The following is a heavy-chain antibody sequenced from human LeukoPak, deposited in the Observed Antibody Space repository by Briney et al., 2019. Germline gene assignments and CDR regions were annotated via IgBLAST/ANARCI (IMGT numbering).Heavy chain of an antibody. CDR1: GFTLSSYR. D-gene: IGHD6-13*01. CDR3: ARVPYSSSWYGGAFDI. V-gene: IGHV3-7*01. Sequence: GGSLRLSCAASGFTLSSYRMSWVRQVPGKGLEWVANIKQDGSEKYYVDSVKGRFTISRDNAKNSLYLQMNSLRAEDTAVYYCARVPYSSSWYGGAFDIWGQGTMVTVSS. J-gene: IGHJ3*02. CDR2: IKQDGSEK.